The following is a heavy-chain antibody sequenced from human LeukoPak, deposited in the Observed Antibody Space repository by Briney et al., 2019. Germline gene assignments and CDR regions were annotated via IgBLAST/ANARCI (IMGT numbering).Heavy chain of an antibody. CDR3: AREPVTGTLNFFDP. D-gene: IGHD6-19*01. CDR2: IKPNSGGT. V-gene: IGHV1-2*02. Sequence: GASVTVSCKASGYTFTHYYLHWVRQAPGQGLEWMGWIKPNSGGTNYAHKFQGRVTMTRDTSLNTAYMELNRLISDDTAVYYCAREPVTGTLNFFDPWGQGALVTVTS. CDR1: GYTFTHYY. J-gene: IGHJ5*02.